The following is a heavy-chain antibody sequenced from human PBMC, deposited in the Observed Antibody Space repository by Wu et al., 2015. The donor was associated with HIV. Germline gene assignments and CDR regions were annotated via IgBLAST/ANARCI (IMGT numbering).Heavy chain of an antibody. CDR1: GYTFTSYY. J-gene: IGHJ6*02. Sequence: QAHLVQSGAEVKKPGASVKVSCKAFGYTFTSYYMHWVRQAPGQGLEWMGIINPSGGSTSYAQKFQGRVTMTRDTSTSTVYMELSSLRSEDTAVYYCARGWSEEMATRTYGMDVWGQGTTVTGLL. CDR3: ARGWSEEMATRTYGMDV. CDR2: INPSGGST. D-gene: IGHD5-24*01. V-gene: IGHV1-46*01.